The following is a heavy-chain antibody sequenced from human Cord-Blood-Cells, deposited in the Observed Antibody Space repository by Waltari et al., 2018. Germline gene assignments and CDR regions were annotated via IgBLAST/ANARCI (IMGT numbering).Heavy chain of an antibody. Sequence: QVQLQESGPGLVKPSQTLSLTCTVSGGSISSGGYYWSWIRPHPGKGLEWIGYIYYSGSTYYNPSLKSRVTISVDTSKNQFSLKLSSVTAADTAVYYCASIVVVPAAKSYIYYYYYMDVWGKGTTVTVSS. V-gene: IGHV4-31*03. J-gene: IGHJ6*03. CDR1: GGSISSGGYY. D-gene: IGHD2-2*01. CDR2: IYYSGST. CDR3: ASIVVVPAAKSYIYYYYYMDV.